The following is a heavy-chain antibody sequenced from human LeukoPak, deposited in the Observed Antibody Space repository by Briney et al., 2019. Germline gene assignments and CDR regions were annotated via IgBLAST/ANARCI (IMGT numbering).Heavy chain of an antibody. CDR2: ISYDGSNK. V-gene: IGHV3-30*18. CDR3: AKDGAVVVAAGLDY. D-gene: IGHD2-15*01. J-gene: IGHJ4*02. CDR1: GFTFSSYG. Sequence: GRSLRLSCAASGFTFSSYGMHWVRQAPGKGLEGVAVISYDGSNKYYADSVKGRFTISRDNSKNTLYLQMNSLRAEDTAVYYCAKDGAVVVAAGLDYWGQGTLVTVSS.